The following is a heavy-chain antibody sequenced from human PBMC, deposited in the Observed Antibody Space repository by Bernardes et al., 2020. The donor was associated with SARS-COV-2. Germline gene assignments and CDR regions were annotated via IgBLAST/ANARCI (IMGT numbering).Heavy chain of an antibody. CDR3: ARGDILTGYPLDY. J-gene: IGHJ4*02. CDR1: GYTFTSYD. CDR2: MTPNSGTT. Sequence: ASVQVSCKASGYTFTSYDINWVRQATGQGLEWMGWMTPNSGTTGYAQKFQGRVTMTRNTSISTAYMELSSLRSEDTAVYYCARGDILTGYPLDYWGQGTRVTVSS. D-gene: IGHD3-9*01. V-gene: IGHV1-8*01.